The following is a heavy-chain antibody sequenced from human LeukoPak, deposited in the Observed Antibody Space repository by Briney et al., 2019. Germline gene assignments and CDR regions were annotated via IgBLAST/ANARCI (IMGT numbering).Heavy chain of an antibody. V-gene: IGHV4-4*07. D-gene: IGHD3-9*01. CDR1: GGSISSYY. Sequence: PSETLSLTCTVSGGSISSYYWSWIRQPAGKGLEWIGRIYTSGSTNYNPSLKSRVTMSVDTSKNQFSLKLSSVTAADTAVYYCARAGDILTGNLRAFDIWGQGTMVTVSS. J-gene: IGHJ3*02. CDR2: IYTSGST. CDR3: ARAGDILTGNLRAFDI.